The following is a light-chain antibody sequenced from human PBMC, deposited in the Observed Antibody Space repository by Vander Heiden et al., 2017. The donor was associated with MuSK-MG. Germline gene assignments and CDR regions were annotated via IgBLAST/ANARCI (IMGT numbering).Light chain of an antibody. CDR1: QTINNY. V-gene: IGKV1-39*01. J-gene: IGKJ3*01. Sequence: DIQLTQSPSSLSASVGDRVTITCRASQTINNYLNWYQQKPGKTPKLLIYGASSLQSGVPSRFSGSGSGTDFTLTISRLQPEDFATYYCQERDNTPFTFGQGTKVDI. CDR3: QERDNTPFT. CDR2: GAS.